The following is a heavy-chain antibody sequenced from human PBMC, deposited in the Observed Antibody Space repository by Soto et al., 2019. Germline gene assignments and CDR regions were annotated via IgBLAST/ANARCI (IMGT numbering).Heavy chain of an antibody. CDR3: ATHGLGFSSPPYFDL. V-gene: IGHV1-69*01. J-gene: IGHJ4*02. CDR1: GGTFSGSA. Sequence: QLVQSGSEVKKPGSSVKVSCQASGGTFSGSAVTWVRQGPGQGLEWMGEFVPLFGTTNYAERFQGRLTITAEDSTSTAYMELRTPRADDTAVYYCATHGLGFSSPPYFDLWGQGTLVTVSS. D-gene: IGHD6-25*01. CDR2: FVPLFGTT.